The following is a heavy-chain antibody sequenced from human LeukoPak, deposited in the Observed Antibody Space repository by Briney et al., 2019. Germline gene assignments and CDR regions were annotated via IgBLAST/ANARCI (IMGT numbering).Heavy chain of an antibody. CDR3: AQYPDYGGDYDAFDI. J-gene: IGHJ3*02. Sequence: SGPTLVNPTQTLTLTCTFSGFSLSTSGMGVGWIRQPPEKALEWLAIIYWNDDRRFSPSLKSRLTIKKDTSKNQVVLTMTNMDPVDTATYYCAQYPDYGGDYDAFDIWGHGTMLTVSS. V-gene: IGHV2-5*01. CDR2: IYWNDDR. D-gene: IGHD4-23*01. CDR1: GFSLSTSGMG.